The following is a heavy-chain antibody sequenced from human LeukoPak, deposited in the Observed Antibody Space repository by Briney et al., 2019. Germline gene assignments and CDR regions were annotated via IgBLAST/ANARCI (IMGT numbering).Heavy chain of an antibody. J-gene: IGHJ4*02. CDR3: ARLHLGYCSGGSCYSGLDY. V-gene: IGHV4-34*01. CDR1: GGSFSGYY. Sequence: PSETLSLTCAVYGGSFSGYYWSWIRQPPGKGLEWIGEINHSGSTNYNPSLKSRVTTSVDTSKNQFTLKLSSVTAADTAVYYCARLHLGYCSGGSCYSGLDYWGQGTLVTVSS. D-gene: IGHD2-15*01. CDR2: INHSGST.